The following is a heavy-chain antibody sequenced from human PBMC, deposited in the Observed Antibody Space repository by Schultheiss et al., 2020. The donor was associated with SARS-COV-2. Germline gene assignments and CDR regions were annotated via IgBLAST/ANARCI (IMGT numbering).Heavy chain of an antibody. Sequence: GGSLRLSCAASGFTFSSYSMNWVRQAPGKGLEWVAVISYDGSNKYYADSVKGRFTISRDNSKNTLYLQMNSLRAEDTAVYYCAKDLLGSGSYYSWGQGTLVAVSS. J-gene: IGHJ4*02. V-gene: IGHV3-30*18. D-gene: IGHD3-10*01. CDR2: ISYDGSNK. CDR3: AKDLLGSGSYYS. CDR1: GFTFSSYS.